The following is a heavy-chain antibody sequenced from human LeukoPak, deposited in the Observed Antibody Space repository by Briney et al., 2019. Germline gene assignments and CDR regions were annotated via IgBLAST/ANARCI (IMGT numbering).Heavy chain of an antibody. D-gene: IGHD2-15*01. CDR3: ARGRSRGRLMQPRYYYMDV. CDR1: GGSFSGYY. J-gene: IGHJ6*03. Sequence: SETLSLTCAVYGGSFSGYYWSWIRRPPGKGLKWIGEINHSGSTNYNPSLKSRVTISVDTSKNQFSLKLSSVTAADTAVYYCARGRSRGRLMQPRYYYMDVWGKGTTVTVSS. V-gene: IGHV4-34*01. CDR2: INHSGST.